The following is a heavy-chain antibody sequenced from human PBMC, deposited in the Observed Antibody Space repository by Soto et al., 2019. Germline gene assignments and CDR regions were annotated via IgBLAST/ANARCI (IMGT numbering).Heavy chain of an antibody. CDR2: ISSSSSYI. D-gene: IGHD6-6*01. Sequence: GGFLRLSCAASGFTFSSYSMNWVRQAPGKGLEWVSSISSSSSYIYYADSVKGRFTISRDNAKNSLYLQMNSLRAEDTAVYYCARDRDSSFYMDVWGKGTTVTVSS. J-gene: IGHJ6*03. V-gene: IGHV3-21*01. CDR3: ARDRDSSFYMDV. CDR1: GFTFSSYS.